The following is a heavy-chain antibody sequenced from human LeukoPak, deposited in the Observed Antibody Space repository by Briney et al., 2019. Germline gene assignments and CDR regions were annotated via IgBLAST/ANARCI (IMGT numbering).Heavy chain of an antibody. CDR1: GYTFSNYG. CDR3: ARIDLSNGWYGVYY. Sequence: ASVKVSCKASGYTFSNYGISWVRQAPGQGLEGMGWISAYNGDTNYAQKLQGRVTMTTDTSTSTAYMELRSLRSDDTAVYYCARIDLSNGWYGVYYWGQGTLVTVSS. D-gene: IGHD6-19*01. V-gene: IGHV1-18*01. CDR2: ISAYNGDT. J-gene: IGHJ4*02.